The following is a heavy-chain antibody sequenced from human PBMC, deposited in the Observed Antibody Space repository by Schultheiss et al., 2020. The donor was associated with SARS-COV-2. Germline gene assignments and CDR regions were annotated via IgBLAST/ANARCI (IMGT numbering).Heavy chain of an antibody. Sequence: GGSLRLSCAASGFTFSGSAVHWVRQASGKGLEWVGRIKSKLDGGTTHYAAPVEGRFTISRDDSKSIAYLQMNSLKTEDTAVYYCTREYFYYYMDVWGKGTTVTVSS. J-gene: IGHJ6*03. CDR1: GFTFSGSA. V-gene: IGHV3-15*01. CDR2: IKSKLDGGTT. CDR3: TREYFYYYMDV.